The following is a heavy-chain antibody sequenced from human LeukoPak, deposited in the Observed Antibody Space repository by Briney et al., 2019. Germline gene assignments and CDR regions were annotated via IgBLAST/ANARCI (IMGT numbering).Heavy chain of an antibody. J-gene: IGHJ3*02. CDR1: GYTFTSYG. D-gene: IGHD3-10*01. CDR3: ARGKYYGSGSYWYDAFDI. Sequence: ASVKVSCKASGYTFTSYGISWVRQAPGQGLEWMGWISAYNGNTNYAQKLQGRVTMTTDTSTSTAYMELRSLRSDNTAVYYCARGKYYGSGSYWYDAFDIWGQGTMVTVSS. V-gene: IGHV1-18*01. CDR2: ISAYNGNT.